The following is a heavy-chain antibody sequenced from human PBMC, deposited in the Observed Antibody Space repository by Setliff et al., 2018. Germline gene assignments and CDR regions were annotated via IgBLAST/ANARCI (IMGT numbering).Heavy chain of an antibody. J-gene: IGHJ4*02. CDR3: ARDPVPPWLPLDY. CDR1: GFTFSTYE. CDR2: ISSDGSTV. Sequence: GGSLRLSCAASGFTFSTYEMNWVRQAPGKGLEWVSYISSDGSTVFYADSVKGRFTISRDNAKNSLYLQMNSLRAEDTAVYYCARDPVPPWLPLDYWGQGTLVTVSS. V-gene: IGHV3-48*03. D-gene: IGHD5-12*01.